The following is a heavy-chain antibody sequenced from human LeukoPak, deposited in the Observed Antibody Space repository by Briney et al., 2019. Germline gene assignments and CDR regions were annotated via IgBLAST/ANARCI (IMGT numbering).Heavy chain of an antibody. D-gene: IGHD2-2*01. CDR2: ISGSGGST. CDR1: GFTFGSHA. J-gene: IGHJ3*02. CDR3: AKGCSSTSCYGEYAFDI. Sequence: GGSLRLSCAASGFTFGSHAMNWVRQAPGKGLEWVSGISGSGGSTYYADSVKGRFTISRDNSRNTLYVQMNSLRAEDTAVYYCAKGCSSTSCYGEYAFDIWGQGTMVTVSS. V-gene: IGHV3-23*01.